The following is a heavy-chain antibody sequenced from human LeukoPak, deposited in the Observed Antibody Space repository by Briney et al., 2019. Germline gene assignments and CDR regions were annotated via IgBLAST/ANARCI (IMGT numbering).Heavy chain of an antibody. CDR1: GFSLSTSGMC. V-gene: IGHV2-70*11. CDR3: ARIPSYYDFWSGYYSRVYYGMDV. Sequence: SGPALVKPTQTLTLTCTFSGFSLSTSGMCVSWIRQPPGKALEWLARIDWDDYKYYSTSLKTRLTISKDTSKNQVVLTMTNMDPVDTATYYCARIPSYYDFWSGYYSRVYYGMDVWGQGTTVTVSS. CDR2: IDWDDYK. D-gene: IGHD3-3*01. J-gene: IGHJ6*02.